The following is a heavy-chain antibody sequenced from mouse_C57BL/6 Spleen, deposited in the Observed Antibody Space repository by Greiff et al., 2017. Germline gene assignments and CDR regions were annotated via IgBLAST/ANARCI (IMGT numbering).Heavy chain of an antibody. CDR2: IYPCSGST. D-gene: IGHD1-1*01. Sequence: VQLQQSGAELVKPGASVKMSCKASGYTFTSYWITWVKQRPGQGLEWIGDIYPCSGSTKYNEKFKSKATLTVDTSSSTAYMQLSRLTSEDSAVYSCAGSYYGSSYDYWGQGTTLTVSS. CDR1: GYTFTSYW. V-gene: IGHV1-55*01. CDR3: AGSYYGSSYDY. J-gene: IGHJ2*01.